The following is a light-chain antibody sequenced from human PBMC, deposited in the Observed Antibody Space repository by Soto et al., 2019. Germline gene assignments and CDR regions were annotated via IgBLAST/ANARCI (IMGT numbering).Light chain of an antibody. Sequence: QSALTQPASVSGSLGQSITISCTGTNNDIGRYATVSWYQHHPGKAPQLLIYEVSKLPSGVSHRFSGSRSGSTASLTISGLQAEDEADYFCCSYTSSDPWVFGAGTKLT. CDR2: EVS. V-gene: IGLV2-14*01. J-gene: IGLJ3*02. CDR3: CSYTSSDPWV. CDR1: NNDIGRYAT.